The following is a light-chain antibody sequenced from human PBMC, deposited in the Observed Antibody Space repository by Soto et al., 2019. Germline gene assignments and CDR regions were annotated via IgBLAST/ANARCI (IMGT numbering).Light chain of an antibody. CDR1: QSVSGYF. CDR3: QQYGSSPPT. CDR2: GAS. V-gene: IGKV3-20*01. J-gene: IGKJ1*01. Sequence: EIELTQSPGTLSLSPGERATLSCRASQSVSGYFLAWYQRKASRPPRLFIYGASSRATDIPGRFSGSGSGTDFTLTITRMAPEDFAVYYCQQYGSSPPTFGQGTRVEIK.